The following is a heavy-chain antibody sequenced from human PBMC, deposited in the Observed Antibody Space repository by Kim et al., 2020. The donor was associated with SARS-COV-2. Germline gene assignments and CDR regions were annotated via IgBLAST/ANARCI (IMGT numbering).Heavy chain of an antibody. Sequence: GGSLRLSCAASGFSFSSYWMTWVRQAPGKGLEWVANIKADGSQKYYVDSVKGRFTISRDNAKNSVYLQMYSLRAEDTAVYYCARGRGLDVWGQGTTVTVSS. CDR1: GFSFSSYW. V-gene: IGHV3-7*03. J-gene: IGHJ6*02. CDR2: IKADGSQK. CDR3: ARGRGLDV.